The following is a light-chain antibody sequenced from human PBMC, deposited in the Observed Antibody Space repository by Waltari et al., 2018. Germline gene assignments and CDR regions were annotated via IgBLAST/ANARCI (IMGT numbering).Light chain of an antibody. Sequence: DIQMTQTPSSLSASVGARVTITGRASQGIKRCLNWYLQQPGTAPSLLIYLTSTLQSGVPSRFSGTGSETDFTLTISKLQPEDFGTYHCPQTFSTPTFGQGTRLEV. J-gene: IGKJ5*01. CDR1: QGIKRC. CDR3: PQTFSTPT. CDR2: LTS. V-gene: IGKV1-39*01.